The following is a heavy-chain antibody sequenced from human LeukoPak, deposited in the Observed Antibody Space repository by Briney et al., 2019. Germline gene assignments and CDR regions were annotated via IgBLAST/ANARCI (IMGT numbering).Heavy chain of an antibody. V-gene: IGHV4-28*01. Sequence: PSETLSLTCAVSGYSISSSNWWGWIRQPPGKGLEWIGYIYYSGSTYYNPSLKSRVTMSVDTSKNQFSLNLRSVTAVDTAVYYCARSPNRSGFGEFPDIWGQGTMVTVSS. CDR2: IYYSGST. CDR3: ARSPNRSGFGEFPDI. J-gene: IGHJ3*02. D-gene: IGHD3-10*01. CDR1: GYSISSSNW.